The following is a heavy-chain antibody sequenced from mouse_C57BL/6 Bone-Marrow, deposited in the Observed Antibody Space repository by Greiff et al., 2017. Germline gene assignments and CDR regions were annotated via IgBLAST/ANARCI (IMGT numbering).Heavy chain of an antibody. J-gene: IGHJ4*01. CDR2: IYPGSGST. CDR3: ARVPTIYYGRSRYAMDY. V-gene: IGHV1-55*01. CDR1: GYTFTSYW. D-gene: IGHD1-1*01. Sequence: QVQLQQPGAELVKPGASVKMSCKASGYTFTSYWITWVKQRPGQGLEWIGDIYPGSGSTNYNEKFKSKATLTVDTSSSTAYMQLSSLTSEDSAVYDCARVPTIYYGRSRYAMDYWGQGTSVTVSS.